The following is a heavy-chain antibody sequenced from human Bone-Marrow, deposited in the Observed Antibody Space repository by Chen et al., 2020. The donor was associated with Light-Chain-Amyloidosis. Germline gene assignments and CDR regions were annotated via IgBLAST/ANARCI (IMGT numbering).Heavy chain of an antibody. CDR1: GGSISSSSYY. D-gene: IGHD2-2*01. Sequence: QLQLQESGPGLVKPSETLSLTCTVSGGSISSSSYYWGWIRQPPGKGLEGIGSIYYSGSTYYNPSLKSRVTISVDTSKNQFSLKLSSVTAADTAVYYCARSLLGYCSSTSCRSFDYWGQGTLVTVSS. CDR2: IYYSGST. J-gene: IGHJ4*02. V-gene: IGHV4-39*01. CDR3: ARSLLGYCSSTSCRSFDY.